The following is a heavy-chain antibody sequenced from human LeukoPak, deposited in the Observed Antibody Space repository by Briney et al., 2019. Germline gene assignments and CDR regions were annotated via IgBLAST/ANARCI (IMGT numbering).Heavy chain of an antibody. J-gene: IGHJ4*02. D-gene: IGHD3-10*01. CDR1: GFTFTDYY. Sequence: GGSLRLSCSASGFTFTDYYMSWIRQAPGKGLEWVSYISPSGTVIYYGDSVKGRFTISRDNAKKSLYLQMNSLRAEDTAVYYCASPVRGDNYWGQGTLVTVSS. CDR3: ASPVRGDNY. V-gene: IGHV3-11*01. CDR2: ISPSGTVI.